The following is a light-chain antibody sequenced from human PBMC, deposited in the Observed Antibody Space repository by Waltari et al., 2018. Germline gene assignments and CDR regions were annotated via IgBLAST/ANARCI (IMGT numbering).Light chain of an antibody. V-gene: IGLV1-40*01. CDR1: SSNIGAGYD. J-gene: IGLJ2*01. CDR2: GNS. Sequence: QSGLTQPPPVSVAPGQRVTISCTGSSSNIGAGYDVQWYQLLPGTAPKLLIYGNSNRHSGVPDRFSGSKSGTSASLAITGLQAEDEAGYYCQSYDSSLSGSVFGGGTKLTVL. CDR3: QSYDSSLSGSV.